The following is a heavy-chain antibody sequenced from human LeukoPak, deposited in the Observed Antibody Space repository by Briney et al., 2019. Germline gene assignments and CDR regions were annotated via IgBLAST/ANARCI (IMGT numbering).Heavy chain of an antibody. Sequence: PGGSLRLSCEVSGFTSGIYAMSWVRQAPGKGLEWVSAISASASSTYYADSVKGRLTISRDNSKNTLYLQMNSLRGEDTAVYYCAKNSGSYSWFDYWGQGTLVTVSS. J-gene: IGHJ4*02. CDR1: GFTSGIYA. V-gene: IGHV3-23*01. D-gene: IGHD1-26*01. CDR2: ISASASST. CDR3: AKNSGSYSWFDY.